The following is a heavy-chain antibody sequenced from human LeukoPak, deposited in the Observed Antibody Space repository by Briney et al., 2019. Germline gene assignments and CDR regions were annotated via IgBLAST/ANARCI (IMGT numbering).Heavy chain of an antibody. CDR1: GYTFTIYG. J-gene: IGHJ4*02. V-gene: IGHV1-18*01. Sequence: ASVKVSCKASGYTFTIYGISWVRQAPGQGLEWMGWISAYNGNTNYAQKLQGRVTMTTDTSTSTAYMELRSLRSDDTAVYYCARAIAVAGTFVYWGQGTLVTVSS. CDR2: ISAYNGNT. CDR3: ARAIAVAGTFVY. D-gene: IGHD6-19*01.